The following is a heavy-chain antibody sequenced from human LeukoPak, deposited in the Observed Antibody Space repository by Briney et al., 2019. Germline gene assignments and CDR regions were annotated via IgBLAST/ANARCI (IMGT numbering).Heavy chain of an antibody. CDR3: AKGAIWYGDYWEAFDI. V-gene: IGHV3-30*02. D-gene: IGHD4-17*01. CDR1: GFTFSSYS. J-gene: IGHJ3*02. Sequence: GGSLRLSCAASGFTFSSYSMHWVRQAPGKGLEWVSLIRYDGSNKYYADSVKGRFTISRDNSKNTLYLQMNSLRTEDMAVYYCAKGAIWYGDYWEAFDIWGQGTMVTVSS. CDR2: IRYDGSNK.